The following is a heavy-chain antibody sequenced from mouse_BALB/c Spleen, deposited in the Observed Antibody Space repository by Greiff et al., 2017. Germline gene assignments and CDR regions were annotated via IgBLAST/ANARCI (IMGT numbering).Heavy chain of an antibody. Sequence: VKLQQPGAELVKPGASVKLSCKASGYTFTSYTMHWVKQRPGQGLEWIGYINPSSGYTNYNQKFKDKATLTADKSSSTAYMQLSSLTSEDSAVYYCARDTTVEAMDYWGQGTSVTVSS. CDR3: ARDTTVEAMDY. V-gene: IGHV1S26*01. CDR1: GYTFTSYT. D-gene: IGHD1-1*01. J-gene: IGHJ4*01. CDR2: INPSSGYT.